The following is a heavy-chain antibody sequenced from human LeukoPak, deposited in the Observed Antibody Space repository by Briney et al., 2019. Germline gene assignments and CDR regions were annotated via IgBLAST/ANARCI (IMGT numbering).Heavy chain of an antibody. J-gene: IGHJ4*02. CDR1: GFTFSSYS. Sequence: GGSLRLSCAASGFTFSSYSMNWVRQAPGKGLEWVSSISSSSSYIYYADSVKGRFTISRDNAKNSLYLQMNSLRAEDTDVYYCARVEPPDCWSGYYTGLYFDYWGQGTLVTVSS. CDR2: ISSSSSYI. V-gene: IGHV3-21*01. CDR3: ARVEPPDCWSGYYTGLYFDY. D-gene: IGHD3-3*01.